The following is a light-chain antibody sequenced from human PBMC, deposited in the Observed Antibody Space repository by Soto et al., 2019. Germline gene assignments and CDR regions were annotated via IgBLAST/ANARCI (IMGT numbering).Light chain of an antibody. CDR2: GAS. V-gene: IGKV3-15*01. J-gene: IGKJ5*01. CDR3: QQRSNWPLIT. CDR1: QSIGDT. Sequence: EIVMTQSPATLSVSPGGRATLSCRSSQSIGDTLAWYQQKPGQAPRLVIHGASSRVTGLPARFSGSGSGTDFTLTISSLQSDDFAVYFCQQRSNWPLITFGQGTRLEIK.